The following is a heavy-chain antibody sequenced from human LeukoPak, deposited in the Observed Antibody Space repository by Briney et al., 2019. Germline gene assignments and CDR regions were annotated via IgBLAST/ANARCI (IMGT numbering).Heavy chain of an antibody. V-gene: IGHV1-69*06. CDR2: IIPIFGTA. Sequence: GASVKVSCKASGGTFSSYAISWVRQAPGQGLEWMGGIIPIFGTANYAQKFQGRVTITADKSTSTAYMELSSLRSEDTAVYYCARDNWSGISFYFDYWGQGTLVTVSS. D-gene: IGHD1-14*01. CDR3: ARDNWSGISFYFDY. CDR1: GGTFSSYA. J-gene: IGHJ4*02.